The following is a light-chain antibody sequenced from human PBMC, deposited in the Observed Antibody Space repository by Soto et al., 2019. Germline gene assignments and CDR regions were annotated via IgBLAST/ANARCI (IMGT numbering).Light chain of an antibody. Sequence: DIPMTQSPSSLSASVGDRVTITCRASQNIIFYLNWYQLKPGKAPKHLIYAASNLQNGVPSMFSGSGSGTEFTLNISSLQPGYVVTYFCQQSYTTPVYTFGQGTKRDI. V-gene: IGKV1-39*01. J-gene: IGKJ2*01. CDR3: QQSYTTPVYT. CDR2: AAS. CDR1: QNIIFY.